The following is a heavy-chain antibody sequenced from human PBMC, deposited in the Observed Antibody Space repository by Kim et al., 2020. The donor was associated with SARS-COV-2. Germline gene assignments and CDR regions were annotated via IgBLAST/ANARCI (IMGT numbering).Heavy chain of an antibody. Sequence: GGSLRLSCAASGFTFSSYAMHWVRQAPGKGLEWVAVIWYDGSNKYYADSVKGRFTISRDNSKNTLYLQMNSLRAEDTAVYYCAKDGQWLLEFRAYYYYYGMDVWGKGTTVTVSS. CDR2: IWYDGSNK. J-gene: IGHJ6*04. D-gene: IGHD6-19*01. V-gene: IGHV3-33*06. CDR3: AKDGQWLLEFRAYYYYYGMDV. CDR1: GFTFSSYA.